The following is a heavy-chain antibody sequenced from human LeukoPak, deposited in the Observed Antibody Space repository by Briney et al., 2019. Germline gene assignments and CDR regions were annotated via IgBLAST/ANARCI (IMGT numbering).Heavy chain of an antibody. CDR3: TREPSGFNYGYVDY. J-gene: IGHJ4*02. V-gene: IGHV3-23*01. CDR1: GFTFSSYA. D-gene: IGHD5-18*01. CDR2: ISGSGDNT. Sequence: PGGSLRLSCAASGFTFSSYAMSWVRQVPGKGLEWVSVISGSGDNTYYADSVKGRFTISRDNSKNTLYLQINSLRAEDAALYYCTREPSGFNYGYVDYWGQGTLVTVSS.